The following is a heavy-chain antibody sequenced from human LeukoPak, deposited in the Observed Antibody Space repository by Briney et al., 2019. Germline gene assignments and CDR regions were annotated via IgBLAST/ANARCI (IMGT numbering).Heavy chain of an antibody. CDR2: VFYSGNT. Sequence: PSGTLSLTCTVSGGSINSYYWSWIRQPPGKGLEWIGYVFYSGNTHYNSSLRSRVTISVDTSKYQFSLKLSSVTAADTAVYYCARGDTSGWANYFDFWGQGILVTVSS. CDR3: ARGDTSGWANYFDF. D-gene: IGHD6-19*01. CDR1: GGSINSYY. J-gene: IGHJ4*02. V-gene: IGHV4-59*01.